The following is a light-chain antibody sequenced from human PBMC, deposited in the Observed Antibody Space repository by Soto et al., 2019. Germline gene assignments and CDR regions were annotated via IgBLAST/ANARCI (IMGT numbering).Light chain of an antibody. CDR3: QQYDHY. J-gene: IGKJ2*01. CDR1: QSRNNW. V-gene: IGKV1-5*01. CDR2: AAS. Sequence: DSQMTQSPSTLSAIVGDRITITCRTSQSRNNWLAWYQQKPGKAPKLLIYAASTLRSGVPSRFSGSGSGTEFTLTISSLQPDDFATYYCQQYDHYFGQGTKVEIK.